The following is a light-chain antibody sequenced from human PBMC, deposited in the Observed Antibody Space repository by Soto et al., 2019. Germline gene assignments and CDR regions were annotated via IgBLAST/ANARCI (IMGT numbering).Light chain of an antibody. V-gene: IGLV2-14*01. CDR3: SSYTTSSPYV. CDR2: EVS. Sequence: QSALTQPASVSGSPGQSITISCTGTSSDVGDYNYVSWYQQHPGKAPKLMIYEVSNRPSGVSNRFSGSKSGNTASLTISGLQAEAEADYYCSSYTTSSPYVFGTGTKVTVL. J-gene: IGLJ1*01. CDR1: SSDVGDYNY.